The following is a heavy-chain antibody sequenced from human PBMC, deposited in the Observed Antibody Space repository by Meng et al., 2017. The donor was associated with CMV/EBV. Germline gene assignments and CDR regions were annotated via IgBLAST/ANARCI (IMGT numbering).Heavy chain of an antibody. J-gene: IGHJ4*02. Sequence: QVQLKQCGAGLLKPSETQSPTCAVYGGSFSGYYWSWIRQPPGKGLEWIGEINHSGSTNYNPSLKSRVTISVDTSKNQFSLKLSSVTAADTAVYYCARVWDSGWDYWGQGTLVTVSS. V-gene: IGHV4-34*01. CDR2: INHSGST. CDR3: ARVWDSGWDY. CDR1: GGSFSGYY. D-gene: IGHD3-22*01.